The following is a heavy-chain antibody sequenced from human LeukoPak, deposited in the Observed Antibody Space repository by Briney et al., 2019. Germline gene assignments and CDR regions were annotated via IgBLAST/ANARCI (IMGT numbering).Heavy chain of an antibody. CDR1: GFTFNNYS. CDR2: IGSSSLII. Sequence: GGSLRLSCAASGFTFNNYSVNWVRQAPGKGLEWISYIGSSSLIIYYADSVKGRFTISRDNAKNSLYLQMNSLRAEDTAVYYCARDQSQGSSTFDYWGQGTLVTVSS. CDR3: ARDQSQGSSTFDY. V-gene: IGHV3-48*04. J-gene: IGHJ4*02.